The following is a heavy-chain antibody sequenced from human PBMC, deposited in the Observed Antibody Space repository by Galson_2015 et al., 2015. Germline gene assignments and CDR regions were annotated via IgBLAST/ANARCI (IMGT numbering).Heavy chain of an antibody. CDR3: ARKEVDSSAPRSAFDI. D-gene: IGHD3-22*01. CDR2: IIPIFGTA. CDR1: GGTFSSYA. J-gene: IGHJ3*02. Sequence: SVKVSCKASGGTFSSYAISWVRQAPGQGLEWMGGIIPIFGTANYAQKFQGRVTITADESTSTAYMELSSLRSEDTAVYYCARKEVDSSAPRSAFDIWGQGTMVTVSS. V-gene: IGHV1-69*13.